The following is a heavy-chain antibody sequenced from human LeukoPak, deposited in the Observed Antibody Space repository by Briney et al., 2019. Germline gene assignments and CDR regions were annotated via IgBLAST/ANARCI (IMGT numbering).Heavy chain of an antibody. D-gene: IGHD3-22*01. CDR1: VGSLRSYY. J-gene: IGHJ3*02. CDR3: ARDTYYYETSGYSSDDAFDI. CDR2: IYDSGDT. V-gene: IGHV4-59*01. Sequence: PSETLSLTCTVSVGSLRSYYWSWIRQPPGKGLEWIGYIYDSGDTNYSPSLESRVTISIDTSKNQFSLKLSSVTAADTAVYYCARDTYYYETSGYSSDDAFDIWGQGTMVTVSS.